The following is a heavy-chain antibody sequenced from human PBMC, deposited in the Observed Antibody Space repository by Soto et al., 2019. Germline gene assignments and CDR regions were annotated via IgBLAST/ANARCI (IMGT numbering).Heavy chain of an antibody. Sequence: PSETLSLTCTVSGGSISSYYWSWIRQPPGKGLEWIGYIYYSGSTNYNPSLKSRVTISVDTSKNQFSLKLSSVTAADMAVYYCARVWGGAFDIWGQGTMVTVSS. J-gene: IGHJ3*02. V-gene: IGHV4-59*01. CDR3: ARVWGGAFDI. CDR2: IYYSGST. D-gene: IGHD3-10*01. CDR1: GGSISSYY.